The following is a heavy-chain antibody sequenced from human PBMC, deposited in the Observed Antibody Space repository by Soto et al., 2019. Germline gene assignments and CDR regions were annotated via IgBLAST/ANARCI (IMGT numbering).Heavy chain of an antibody. V-gene: IGHV1-18*01. CDR2: ISAYNGNT. CDR3: ARALPGIAAAGTGSEYYYYYMDV. Sequence: GASVKVSCKASGYTFTSYGISWVRQAPGQGLEWMGWISAYNGNTNYAQKFQGRVTMTTDTSTSTAYMELSSLRSEDTAVYYCARALPGIAAAGTGSEYYYYYMDVWGKGTTVTVSS. CDR1: GYTFTSYG. D-gene: IGHD6-13*01. J-gene: IGHJ6*03.